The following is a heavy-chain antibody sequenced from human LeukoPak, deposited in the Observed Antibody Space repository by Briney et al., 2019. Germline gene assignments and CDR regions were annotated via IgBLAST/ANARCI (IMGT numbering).Heavy chain of an antibody. Sequence: ASVKVSCEASGYTFTGYYMHWVRQAPGQGLEWMGWINPNSVGTNYAQKFQGRVTMTRDTSISTAYMELSRLRSDDTAVYYCVVLYSPFDYWGQGTLVTVSS. CDR2: INPNSVGT. D-gene: IGHD4-11*01. J-gene: IGHJ4*02. V-gene: IGHV1-2*02. CDR3: VVLYSPFDY. CDR1: GYTFTGYY.